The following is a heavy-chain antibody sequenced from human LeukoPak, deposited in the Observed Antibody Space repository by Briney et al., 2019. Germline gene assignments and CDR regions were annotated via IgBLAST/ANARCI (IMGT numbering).Heavy chain of an antibody. D-gene: IGHD6-13*01. V-gene: IGHV4-59*08. Sequence: SETLSLTCTVSGGSISSYYWSWIRQPPGKGLEWIGYIYYSGSTNYNPSLKSRVAISVDVSKNQFSLRLSSVTAADTAVYYCARQGGYSSSPDYWGQGTLVTVSS. CDR1: GGSISSYY. CDR2: IYYSGST. J-gene: IGHJ4*02. CDR3: ARQGGYSSSPDY.